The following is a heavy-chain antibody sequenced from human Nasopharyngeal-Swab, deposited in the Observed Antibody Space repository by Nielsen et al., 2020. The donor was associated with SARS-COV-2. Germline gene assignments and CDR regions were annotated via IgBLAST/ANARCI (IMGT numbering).Heavy chain of an antibody. J-gene: IGHJ4*02. Sequence: GSLRLSCPASGFTFGDYAMSWFRQAPGKGLAWVGFIRSKAYGGTTEYAASVKGRFTISRDDSKSIAYLQMNSLKTEDTAVYYCTRFDFWSGYYPDYWGQGTLVTVSS. V-gene: IGHV3-49*03. D-gene: IGHD3-3*01. CDR1: GFTFGDYA. CDR2: IRSKAYGGTT. CDR3: TRFDFWSGYYPDY.